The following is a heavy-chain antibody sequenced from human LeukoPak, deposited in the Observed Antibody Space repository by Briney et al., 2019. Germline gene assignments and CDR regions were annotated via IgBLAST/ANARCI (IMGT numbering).Heavy chain of an antibody. Sequence: SETLSLTCAVYGGSFSGYYWSWIRQPPGKGLEWIGEINHSGSTNYNPSLKSRVTISADTSKNQFSLKLSSVTAADTAVYYCARTRDTAMVYDYWGQGTLVTVSS. CDR3: ARTRDTAMVYDY. D-gene: IGHD5-18*01. CDR1: GGSFSGYY. V-gene: IGHV4-34*01. CDR2: INHSGST. J-gene: IGHJ4*02.